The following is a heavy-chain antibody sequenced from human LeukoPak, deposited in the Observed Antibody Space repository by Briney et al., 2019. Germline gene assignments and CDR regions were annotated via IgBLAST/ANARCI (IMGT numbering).Heavy chain of an antibody. D-gene: IGHD3-10*01. V-gene: IGHV3-21*01. CDR2: ISSTSSYI. Sequence: PGGSLRLSCAASEFTFSTYSMNWVRQAPGKGLEWVSTISSTSSYIYYADSVKGRFTISRDNAKNSLDLQMNSLRAEDTAVYYCARDQSHRDPVAFDIWGQGTMVTVSS. CDR1: EFTFSTYS. J-gene: IGHJ3*02. CDR3: ARDQSHRDPVAFDI.